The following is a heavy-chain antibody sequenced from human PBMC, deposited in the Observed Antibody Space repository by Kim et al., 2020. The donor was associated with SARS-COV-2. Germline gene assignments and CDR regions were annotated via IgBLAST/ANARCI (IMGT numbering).Heavy chain of an antibody. CDR2: IYYSGTT. V-gene: IGHV4-61*01. Sequence: SETLSLTCTVSGVSVSNNNYYWSWIRQPPGKGLEWIAYIYYSGTTKYNPSLKSRVTISVDMSKNQFSLKVRSVTSADTAVYYCARTTPGYNNTWYGKNFDYWGQGTLVTVSS. CDR3: ARTTPGYNNTWYGKNFDY. D-gene: IGHD6-13*01. J-gene: IGHJ4*02. CDR1: GVSVSNNNYY.